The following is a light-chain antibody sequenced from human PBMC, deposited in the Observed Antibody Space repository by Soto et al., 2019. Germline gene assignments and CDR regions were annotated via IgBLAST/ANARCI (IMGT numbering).Light chain of an antibody. J-gene: IGLJ3*02. CDR3: AAWDNSLSAGV. Sequence: QSVLTQRPSASGTPGQRVTISCSGSSSNIGSNYVYWYQQLPGTAPKLLIYRNNQRPSGVPDRFAGSKSGTSASLAISGLRSEDEADYYCAAWDNSLSAGVFGGGTKLTVL. CDR1: SSNIGSNY. V-gene: IGLV1-47*01. CDR2: RNN.